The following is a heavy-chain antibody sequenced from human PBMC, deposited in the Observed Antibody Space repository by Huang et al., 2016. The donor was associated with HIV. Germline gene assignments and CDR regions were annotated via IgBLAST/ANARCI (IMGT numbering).Heavy chain of an antibody. J-gene: IGHJ6*02. D-gene: IGHD3-10*01. CDR1: GYTFNNYG. Sequence: QVHLVQSRGELKKPGASVRVSCKTSGYTFNNYGIGWVRQAPGQGLEWMGCISSDIGNPNYAQKVQGRLTLTTYTSTRTVYMDLWSLRSDDAVGYYYATDTWAYYYGSGTNGMDVWGQGTTVSVSS. CDR2: ISSDIGNP. CDR3: ATDTWAYYYGSGTNGMDV. V-gene: IGHV1-18*04.